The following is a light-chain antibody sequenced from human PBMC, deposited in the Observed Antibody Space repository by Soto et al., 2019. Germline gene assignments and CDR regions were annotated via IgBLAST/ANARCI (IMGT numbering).Light chain of an antibody. J-gene: IGKJ5*01. CDR3: QQYDDWPPIT. Sequence: EIVMTQSPATLSVSPGEKATLSCGASQNVNSNLAWYQQKPGQAPRLLIYGASTRATGVPARFSGSGSGTESTFTISSLQSEDFAVYYCQQYDDWPPITFGQGTRLEIK. CDR1: QNVNSN. CDR2: GAS. V-gene: IGKV3-15*01.